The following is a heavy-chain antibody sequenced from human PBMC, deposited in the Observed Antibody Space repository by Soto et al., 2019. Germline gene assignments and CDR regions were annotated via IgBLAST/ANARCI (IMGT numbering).Heavy chain of an antibody. CDR3: AKAKYSSGWFDY. V-gene: IGHV3-23*01. Sequence: LRLSCAASGFTFSSYAMSWVRQAPGKGLEWVSAISGSGGSTYYADSVKGRFTISRDNSKNTLYPQMNSLRAEDTAVYYCAKAKYSSGWFDYWGQGTLVTVSS. J-gene: IGHJ4*02. D-gene: IGHD6-19*01. CDR2: ISGSGGST. CDR1: GFTFSSYA.